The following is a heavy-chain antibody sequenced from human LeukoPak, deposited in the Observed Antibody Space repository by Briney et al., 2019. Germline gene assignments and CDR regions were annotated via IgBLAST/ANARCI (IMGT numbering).Heavy chain of an antibody. V-gene: IGHV3-9*01. J-gene: IGHJ4*02. D-gene: IGHD6-6*01. CDR3: AKATYSTSPGYYFDY. CDR2: ISWNSGRI. Sequence: PGRSLRLSCAASGFTFDDYAMHWVRQGPRKGLEWVSGISWNSGRIGYADSVKGRFIISRGNAKNSLYLQMNSLRSEDTAFYYCAKATYSTSPGYYFDYWGQGTLVTVSS. CDR1: GFTFDDYA.